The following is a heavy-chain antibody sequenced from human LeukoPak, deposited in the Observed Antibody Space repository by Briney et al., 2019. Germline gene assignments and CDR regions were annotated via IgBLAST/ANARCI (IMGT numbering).Heavy chain of an antibody. V-gene: IGHV3-23*01. CDR2: ITASGGST. Sequence: PGGSLRLSCAASGLTFSSYAMIWVRQAPGKGLEWASAITASGGSTYYADAVKGRFTISRDNSKNTLYLQMNSLRAGDTAVYYCAKVMTARPDYWGQGTLVTVSS. CDR1: GLTFSSYA. J-gene: IGHJ4*02. CDR3: AKVMTARPDY. D-gene: IGHD6-6*01.